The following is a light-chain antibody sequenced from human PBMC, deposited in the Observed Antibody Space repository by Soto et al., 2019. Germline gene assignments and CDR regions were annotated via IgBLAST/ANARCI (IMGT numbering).Light chain of an antibody. CDR3: HQYDNAPQT. V-gene: IGKV3-20*01. CDR2: GAS. CDR1: QSVTSY. Sequence: EIVLTQSPGTLSLSPGERATLTCRAGQSVTSYLAWYQQKPGQAPRVLIYGASKRATGIPDRFSGSGSGTDFSLTISRLEPEDFAVYYCHQYDNAPQTYGQGTKVDIK. J-gene: IGKJ2*01.